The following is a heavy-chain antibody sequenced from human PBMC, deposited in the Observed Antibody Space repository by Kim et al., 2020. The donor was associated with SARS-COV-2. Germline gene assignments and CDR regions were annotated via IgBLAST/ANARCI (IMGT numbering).Heavy chain of an antibody. J-gene: IGHJ4*02. Sequence: VKGRFTISRDESKSIAYLQMNSLKTEDTAVYYCTRGCSGGSCYSPELLDYWGQGTLVTVSS. V-gene: IGHV3-49*02. D-gene: IGHD2-15*01. CDR3: TRGCSGGSCYSPELLDY.